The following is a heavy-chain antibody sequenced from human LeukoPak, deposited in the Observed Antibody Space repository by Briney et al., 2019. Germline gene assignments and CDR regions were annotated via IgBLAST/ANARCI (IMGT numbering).Heavy chain of an antibody. CDR2: ITSSSDII. D-gene: IGHD1-7*01. Sequence: GGSLRLSCAASGFTFSSYQMNWVRQAPGKGLEWVSFITSSSDIIHYADSVRGRFTVSRDNAKNSMYLQMNSLRADDTAVYYCARDHEHDWNLSFDFWGQGTMVTVSS. J-gene: IGHJ3*01. V-gene: IGHV3-48*01. CDR3: ARDHEHDWNLSFDF. CDR1: GFTFSSYQ.